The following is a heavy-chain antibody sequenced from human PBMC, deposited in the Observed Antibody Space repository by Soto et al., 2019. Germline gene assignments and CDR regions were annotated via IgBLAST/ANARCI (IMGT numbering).Heavy chain of an antibody. D-gene: IGHD2-15*01. Sequence: SETLSLPCTVSGGSISNRDYYWGWIRQPPGMGLEWIGSIYYSGSTYYSPSLKSRVTISVDTSKNQVSLKLRSATAADTAVYYCARRYCSGGSCYSPPAYFQRWGQGTLVTVSS. CDR2: IYYSGST. V-gene: IGHV4-39*01. J-gene: IGHJ1*01. CDR1: GGSISNRDYY. CDR3: ARRYCSGGSCYSPPAYFQR.